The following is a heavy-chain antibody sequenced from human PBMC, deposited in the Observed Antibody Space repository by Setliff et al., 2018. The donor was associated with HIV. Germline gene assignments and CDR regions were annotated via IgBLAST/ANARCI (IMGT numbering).Heavy chain of an antibody. J-gene: IGHJ3*02. CDR2: IYSTGTT. D-gene: IGHD3-3*01. V-gene: IGHV4-61*02. CDR1: GGSLSSGSFY. CDR3: ARPITIFDAFDI. Sequence: LSLTCTVSGGSLSSGSFYWTWIRQPAGKGLEWIGRIYSTGTTNYNPSLKGRVTISVDTSKNQFSLKLSSVTAADTAMYYCARPITIFDAFDIWGQGTMVTVSS.